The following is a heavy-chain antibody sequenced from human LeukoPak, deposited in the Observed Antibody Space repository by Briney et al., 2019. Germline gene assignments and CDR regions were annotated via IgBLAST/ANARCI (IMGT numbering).Heavy chain of an antibody. Sequence: GASVKVSCKASGYTFTSYGISWVRQAPGQGLEWMGWISAYNGNTNYAQKLQGRVTMTTDTSTSTAYMELRSLRSDDTAVYYCAREVFSEGVDYFDYWGQGTLVTVSS. CDR1: GYTFTSYG. J-gene: IGHJ4*02. D-gene: IGHD5-12*01. CDR3: AREVFSEGVDYFDY. V-gene: IGHV1-18*01. CDR2: ISAYNGNT.